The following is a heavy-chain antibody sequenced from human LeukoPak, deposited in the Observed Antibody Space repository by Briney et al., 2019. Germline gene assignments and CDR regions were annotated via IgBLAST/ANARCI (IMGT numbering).Heavy chain of an antibody. D-gene: IGHD3-10*01. CDR3: AKDRDYYGSGSSNY. CDR2: ISGSGGST. Sequence: GGSLRLSCAASGFTFDTYNFNWVRQAPGKGLEWVSAISGSGGSTYYADSVKGRFTISRDNSKNTLYLQMNSLRAEDTAVYYCAKDRDYYGSGSSNYWGQGTLVTVSS. CDR1: GFTFDTYN. J-gene: IGHJ4*02. V-gene: IGHV3-23*01.